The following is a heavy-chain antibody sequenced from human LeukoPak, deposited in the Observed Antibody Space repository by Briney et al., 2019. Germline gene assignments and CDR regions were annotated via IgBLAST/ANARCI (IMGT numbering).Heavy chain of an antibody. V-gene: IGHV1-46*01. D-gene: IGHD2-8*02. CDR3: AREESGGYFDY. CDR1: GYTFTTYY. J-gene: IGHJ4*02. Sequence: GASVKVSSKASGYTFTTYYMHWVRQAPGQGLEWMGVSNPSGVGTNYAQKFQGRVTMTRDTSTTTVYMELSSLRSEDTAVYYCAREESGGYFDYWGQGTLVTVSS. CDR2: SNPSGVGT.